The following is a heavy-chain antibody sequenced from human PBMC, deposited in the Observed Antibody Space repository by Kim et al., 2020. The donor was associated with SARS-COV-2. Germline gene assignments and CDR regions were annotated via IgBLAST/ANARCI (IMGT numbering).Heavy chain of an antibody. D-gene: IGHD3-10*01. CDR3: AREPRFMVRGHPLDY. Sequence: DSVRGRVTISGENPKNSLYLQMNRLRAEDTAVYYCAREPRFMVRGHPLDYWGQGTLVTVSS. J-gene: IGHJ4*02. V-gene: IGHV3-7*01.